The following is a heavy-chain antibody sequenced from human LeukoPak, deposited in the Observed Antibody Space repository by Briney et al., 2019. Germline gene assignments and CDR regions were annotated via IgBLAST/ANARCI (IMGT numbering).Heavy chain of an antibody. J-gene: IGHJ4*02. Sequence: SVKVSCKASGGTLSSYAISWVRQAPGQGLEWMGGIIPIFGTANYAQKFQGRVTITADESTSTAYMELSSLRSEDTAVYYCARVRYCSSTSCYPGRPSFDYWGQGTLVTVSS. D-gene: IGHD2-2*01. V-gene: IGHV1-69*13. CDR1: GGTLSSYA. CDR2: IIPIFGTA. CDR3: ARVRYCSSTSCYPGRPSFDY.